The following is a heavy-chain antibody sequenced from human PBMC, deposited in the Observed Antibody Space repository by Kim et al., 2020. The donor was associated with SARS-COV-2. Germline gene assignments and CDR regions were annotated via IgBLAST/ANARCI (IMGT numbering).Heavy chain of an antibody. CDR3: ARVLTGSHNYYYYGMDV. J-gene: IGHJ6*02. D-gene: IGHD3-9*01. Sequence: ASVKVSCKASGYTFTSYYMHWVRQAPGQGLEWMGIINPSGGSTSYAQKFQGRVTMTRDTSTSTAYMELSSLRSEDTAVYYCARVLTGSHNYYYYGMDVWGQGTTVTVSS. V-gene: IGHV1-46*01. CDR1: GYTFTSYY. CDR2: INPSGGST.